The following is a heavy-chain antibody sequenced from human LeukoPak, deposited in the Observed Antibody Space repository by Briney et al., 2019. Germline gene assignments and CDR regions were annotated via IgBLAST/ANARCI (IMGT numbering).Heavy chain of an antibody. CDR3: ARGPYYYDSSGYYRMSPIDY. J-gene: IGHJ4*02. V-gene: IGHV4-39*07. CDR2: IYYSGST. D-gene: IGHD3-22*01. Sequence: SETLSLTCTVSGGSISSYYWGWIRQPPGKGLEWIGSIYYSGSTYYNPSLKSRVTISVDTSKNQFSLKLSSVTAADTAVYYCARGPYYYDSSGYYRMSPIDYWGQGTLVTVSS. CDR1: GGSISSYY.